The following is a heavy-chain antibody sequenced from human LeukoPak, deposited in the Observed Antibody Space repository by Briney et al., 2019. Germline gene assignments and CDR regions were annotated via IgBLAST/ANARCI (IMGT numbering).Heavy chain of an antibody. CDR3: ARDGVYSYSLRNYSCKDG. J-gene: IGHJ6*03. CDR1: GYSISSGCY. D-gene: IGHD5-18*01. Sequence: PSETLSLTCTVSGYSISSGCYWGCSRQPPGEERVWMGGIYYSGSTYYNPSLKSRVTISVDTSKNQFSLKLSSVTAADTAVYYCARDGVYSYSLRNYSCKDGCGKATTVIVS. V-gene: IGHV4-38-2*02. CDR2: IYYSGST.